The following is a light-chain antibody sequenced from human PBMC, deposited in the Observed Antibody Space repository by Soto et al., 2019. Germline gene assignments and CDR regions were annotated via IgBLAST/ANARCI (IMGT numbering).Light chain of an antibody. CDR1: QGVGGW. CDR3: QQTHRLPLS. V-gene: IGKV1-12*01. J-gene: IGKJ3*01. CDR2: ATS. Sequence: IQMTQSPSSVSASVGDRVTMTCRASQGVGGWLAWYQQKPGKVPKLLIYATSSLHSGVQSRFSGSGSGTDFTLSISSLQPEDFATYYCQQTHRLPLSFGPGTKVDIK.